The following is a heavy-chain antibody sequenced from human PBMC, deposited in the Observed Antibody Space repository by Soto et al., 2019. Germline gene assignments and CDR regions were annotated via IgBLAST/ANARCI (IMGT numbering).Heavy chain of an antibody. V-gene: IGHV1-69*01. CDR3: ARTAPMDAGDKYYYDF. CDR2: IIPFFGTA. D-gene: IGHD3-16*01. Sequence: QVQLVQSGAEVKKTGSSVKVSCKTSGGTFSTFGISWVRQAPGQGLEWMGGIIPFFGTAEYSQKFEDRITISADESTNTVYMDLRSLTSEDMAIYYCARTAPMDAGDKYYYDFWGQGALVTVSS. J-gene: IGHJ4*02. CDR1: GGTFSTFG.